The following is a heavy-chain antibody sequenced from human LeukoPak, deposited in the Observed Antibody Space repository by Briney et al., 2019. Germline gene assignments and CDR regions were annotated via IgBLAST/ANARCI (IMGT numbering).Heavy chain of an antibody. Sequence: KPSETLSLTCIVSGGSISSDYWSWIRQPPGKGREWIGYIYYSGNINYNPSLKSRVTISVDTSRNEVSLNLTSVTAADTAVYYCARHRATGARNAFDIWGQGTTVTVSS. V-gene: IGHV4-59*08. CDR2: IYYSGNI. CDR1: GGSISSDY. CDR3: ARHRATGARNAFDI. D-gene: IGHD7-27*01. J-gene: IGHJ3*02.